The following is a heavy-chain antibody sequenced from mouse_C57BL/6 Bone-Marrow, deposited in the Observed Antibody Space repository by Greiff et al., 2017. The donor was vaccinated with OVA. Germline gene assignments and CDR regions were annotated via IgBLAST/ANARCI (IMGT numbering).Heavy chain of an antibody. CDR1: GYTFTSYW. V-gene: IGHV1-69*01. D-gene: IGHD2-3*01. J-gene: IGHJ2*01. Sequence: QVQLQQPGAELVMPGASVKLSCKASGYTFTSYWMHWVKQRPGQGLEWIGEIDPSDSYTNYTQKFKGKSTLTVDKSSSTAYMQLSSLTSEDSAVYYSARYGDGYPLFDYWGQGTTLTVSS. CDR2: IDPSDSYT. CDR3: ARYGDGYPLFDY.